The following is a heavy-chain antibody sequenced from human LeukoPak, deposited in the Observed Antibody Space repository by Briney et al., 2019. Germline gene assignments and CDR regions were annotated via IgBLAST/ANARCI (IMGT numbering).Heavy chain of an antibody. V-gene: IGHV3-53*01. CDR2: IYSGGST. J-gene: IGHJ4*02. CDR1: GFTVSSNY. Sequence: PGGSLRLSCAASGFTVSSNYMSWVRQAPGKGLEWVSVIYSGGSTYYADSVKGRFTISRDNPTNTLYLQMNSLRAEDTALYFCLSPRWSGCSCWGRGTLVSVCS. D-gene: IGHD2-15*01. CDR3: LSPRWSGCSC.